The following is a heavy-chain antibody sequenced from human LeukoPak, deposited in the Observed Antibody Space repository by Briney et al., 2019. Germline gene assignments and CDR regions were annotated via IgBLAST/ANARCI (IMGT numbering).Heavy chain of an antibody. CDR1: GGSFSGYY. Sequence: SETLSLTSAVYGGSFSGYYWSWIRQPPGKGLEWIREINHSGSTHYNPSLNSPVTISLDTSRDKFSLNLTSVSAAATPVYNCARRSDPYGGYFDYWGQGTRVTVSS. V-gene: IGHV4-34*01. CDR3: ARRSDPYGGYFDY. CDR2: INHSGST. J-gene: IGHJ4*02. D-gene: IGHD4-17*01.